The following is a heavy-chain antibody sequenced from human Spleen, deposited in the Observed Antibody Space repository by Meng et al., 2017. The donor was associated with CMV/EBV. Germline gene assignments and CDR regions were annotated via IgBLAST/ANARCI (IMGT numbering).Heavy chain of an antibody. V-gene: IGHV4-61*08. D-gene: IGHD6-13*01. J-gene: IGHJ6*02. CDR1: GGSVRSGDYY. Sequence: SETLSLTCTVSGGSVRSGDYYWSWIRQPPGKGLEWIGYIHNSGSTNYNPSLKSRVTISVDTSKNQFSLKLSSVTAADTAVYYCARENSSSPGYYYYGMDVWGQGTTVTVSS. CDR3: ARENSSSPGYYYYGMDV. CDR2: IHNSGST.